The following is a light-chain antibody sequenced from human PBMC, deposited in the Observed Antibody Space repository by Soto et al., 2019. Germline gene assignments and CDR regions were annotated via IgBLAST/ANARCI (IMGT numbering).Light chain of an antibody. J-gene: IGKJ3*01. Sequence: DIVMTQSPLSLPVTPGEPAFISCRSNQSLLHSNGYNYLDWYLQKPGQSPQLLIYLGSNRASGVPDWISGSGSGTDFTLRIRRVEAEDVGVYYCMQALETPTFGPGTKVEIK. V-gene: IGKV2-28*01. CDR1: QSLLHSNGYNY. CDR2: LGS. CDR3: MQALETPT.